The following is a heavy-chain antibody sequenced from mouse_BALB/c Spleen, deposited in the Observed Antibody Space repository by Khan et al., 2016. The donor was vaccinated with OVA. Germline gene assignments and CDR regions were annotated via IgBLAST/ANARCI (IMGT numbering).Heavy chain of an antibody. V-gene: IGHV1-77*01. D-gene: IGHD1-2*01. CDR3: ARRNYFGYTLAY. J-gene: IGHJ3*01. CDR1: GYTFTDYY. Sequence: VQLQESGAELARPGASVKLSCKASGYTFTDYYINWVKQRTGQGLEWIGEISPGSGDTYYNEKFKGKATLTADNSSSTAYMQISSLTSKASAVYFCARRNYFGYTLAYWGQGTLVTVSA. CDR2: ISPGSGDT.